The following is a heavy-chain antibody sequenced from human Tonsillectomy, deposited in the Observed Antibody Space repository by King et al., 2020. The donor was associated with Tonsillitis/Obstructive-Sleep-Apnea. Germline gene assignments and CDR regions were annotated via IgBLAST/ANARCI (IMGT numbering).Heavy chain of an antibody. Sequence: QLMQSGAEVKKPGASVKVSCKASGYTFTSYAMHWVRQAPGQRLEWMGWINAGNGNTKYSQKFQGRVTITRDTSASTAYMELSSLRSEDTAVYYCARDEGYCSSTSCYGAHLFDYWGQGTLVTVSS. V-gene: IGHV1-3*01. CDR3: ARDEGYCSSTSCYGAHLFDY. CDR2: INAGNGNT. J-gene: IGHJ4*02. D-gene: IGHD2-2*01. CDR1: GYTFTSYA.